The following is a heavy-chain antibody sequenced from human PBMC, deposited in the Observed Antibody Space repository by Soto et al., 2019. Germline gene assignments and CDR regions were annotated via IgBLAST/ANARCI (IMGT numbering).Heavy chain of an antibody. D-gene: IGHD2-21*02. CDR3: ARGIVVVTAIPVYYYYGMDV. V-gene: IGHV4-34*01. CDR2: INHSGST. J-gene: IGHJ6*02. Sequence: QVQLQQWGAGLLKPSETLSLTCAVYGGSFSGYYWSWIRQPPGKGLEWIGEINHSGSTNYNPSLKGRVTISVDTSKNQFSLKLSSVTAADTAVYYCARGIVVVTAIPVYYYYGMDVWGQGTTVTVSS. CDR1: GGSFSGYY.